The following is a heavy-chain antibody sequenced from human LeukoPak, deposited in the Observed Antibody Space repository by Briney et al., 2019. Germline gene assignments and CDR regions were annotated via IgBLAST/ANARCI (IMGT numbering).Heavy chain of an antibody. CDR1: GFTVSSNY. Sequence: PGGSLRLSCAASGFTVSSNYMSWVRQAPGKGLEWVSVIYSGGSTYYADSVKGRFTISRDNSKNTLYLQMNSLRAEDTAVYYCASKAYYDSAGYYNDGFDIWGQGTMVTVSP. D-gene: IGHD3-22*01. CDR3: ASKAYYDSAGYYNDGFDI. CDR2: IYSGGST. V-gene: IGHV3-66*01. J-gene: IGHJ3*02.